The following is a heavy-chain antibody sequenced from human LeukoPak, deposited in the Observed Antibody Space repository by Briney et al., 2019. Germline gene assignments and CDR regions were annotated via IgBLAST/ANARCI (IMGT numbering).Heavy chain of an antibody. V-gene: IGHV3-7*01. D-gene: IGHD2-2*01. CDR2: IKQDGSEK. J-gene: IGHJ3*02. CDR1: GFTFSSYA. CDR3: ARDPNSYCSSTSCLGAFDI. Sequence: PGGSPRLSCAASGFTFSSYAMSWVRQAPGKGLEWVANIKQDGSEKYYVDSVKGRFTISRDNAKNSLYLQMNSLRAEDTAVYYCARDPNSYCSSTSCLGAFDIWGQGTMVTVSS.